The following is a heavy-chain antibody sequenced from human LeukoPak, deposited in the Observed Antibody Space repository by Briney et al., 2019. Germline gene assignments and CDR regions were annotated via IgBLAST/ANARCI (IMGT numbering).Heavy chain of an antibody. D-gene: IGHD6-13*01. Sequence: GGSLRLSCAASGFTVSSNYMSWVRQAPGKGLEWVSVIYSGGSTYYADSVKGRFTISRDNSKNTLYLQMNSLRAEDTAMYYCARVTSSSWYYYFDYWGQGTLVTVSS. J-gene: IGHJ4*02. CDR1: GFTVSSNY. CDR3: ARVTSSSWYYYFDY. CDR2: IYSGGST. V-gene: IGHV3-53*01.